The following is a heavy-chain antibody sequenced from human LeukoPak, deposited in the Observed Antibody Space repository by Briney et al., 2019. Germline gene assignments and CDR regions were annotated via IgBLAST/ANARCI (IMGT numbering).Heavy chain of an antibody. CDR2: INPSGGST. D-gene: IGHD3-22*01. CDR1: GYTFTSYY. J-gene: IGHJ3*02. V-gene: IGHV1-46*01. CDR3: ARDGENYDSPFDI. Sequence: ASVKVSCKASGYTFTSYYMHWVRQAPGQGLEWMGIINPSGGSTSYAQKFQGRVTMTRDMSTSTVYMELSSLRSDDTAVYYCARDGENYDSPFDIWGQGAMVTVSS.